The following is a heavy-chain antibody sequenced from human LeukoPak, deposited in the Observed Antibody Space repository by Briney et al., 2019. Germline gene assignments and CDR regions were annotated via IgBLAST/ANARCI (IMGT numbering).Heavy chain of an antibody. CDR1: GFTFSSYG. CDR3: ARIGVRYYYDSSGLGAFDI. J-gene: IGHJ3*02. CDR2: ISGSGHRT. V-gene: IGHV3-23*01. Sequence: GGSLRLSCAASGFTFSSYGVSWVRQAPGEGLEWVSGISGSGHRTYYADSVKGRFTISRDNSKSTLYLQMNSLRAEDTAVYYCARIGVRYYYDSSGLGAFDIWGQGTMVTVSS. D-gene: IGHD3-22*01.